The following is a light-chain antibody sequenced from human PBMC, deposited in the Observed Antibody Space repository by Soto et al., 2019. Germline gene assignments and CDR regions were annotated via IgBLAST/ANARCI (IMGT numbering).Light chain of an antibody. CDR1: SSDVGGYNY. V-gene: IGLV2-14*01. CDR3: SSYTSSSTYV. CDR2: DVS. J-gene: IGLJ1*01. Sequence: QAVVTQPASVSGSPGQSIAISCTGTSSDVGGYNYVSWYQQHPGKAPKLMIYDVSNRPSGVSNRFSGSTSGNTASLTISGLQAEDEADYYCSSYTSSSTYVFGTGTKVTVL.